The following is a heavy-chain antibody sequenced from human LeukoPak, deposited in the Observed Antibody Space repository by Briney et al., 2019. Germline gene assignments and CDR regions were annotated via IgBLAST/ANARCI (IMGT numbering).Heavy chain of an antibody. CDR3: ARLSLGNGDYPGA. Sequence: GESLKISCKGSGYSFTSYWIGWVRPMPGKGLEWMGIIYPGDSDTRYSPSFQGQVPISADKSISTAYLQWSSLKASDTAMYYCARLSLGNGDYPGAWGQGTLVPVSS. CDR1: GYSFTSYW. CDR2: IYPGDSDT. J-gene: IGHJ4*02. D-gene: IGHD4-17*01. V-gene: IGHV5-51*01.